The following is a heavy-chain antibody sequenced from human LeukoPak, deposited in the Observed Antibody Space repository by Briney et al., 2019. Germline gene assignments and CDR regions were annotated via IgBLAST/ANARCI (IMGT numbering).Heavy chain of an antibody. Sequence: ASVKVSCKASGYSFTGYYLNWVRQAPGQGLEWMGWINPNSGGTNYAQKFQGRVTMTRDTSISTAYMELSRLRSDDTAVYYCARAGPSRPYHFDYWGQGTLVTVSS. V-gene: IGHV1-2*02. CDR1: GYSFTGYY. D-gene: IGHD1-1*01. CDR3: ARAGPSRPYHFDY. J-gene: IGHJ4*02. CDR2: INPNSGGT.